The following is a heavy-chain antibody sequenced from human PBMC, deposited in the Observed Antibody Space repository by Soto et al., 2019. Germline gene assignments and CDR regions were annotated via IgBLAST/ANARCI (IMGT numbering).Heavy chain of an antibody. J-gene: IGHJ6*03. D-gene: IGHD2-15*01. CDR3: ARGPTRGYCSGGSCYPGRFYYMDV. V-gene: IGHV4-34*01. CDR1: GGSFSGYY. Sequence: SETLSLTCAVYGGSFSGYYWSRIRQPPGKGLEWIGEINHSGSTNYNPSLKSRVTISVDTSKNQFSLKLSSVTAADTAVYYCARGPTRGYCSGGSCYPGRFYYMDVWGKGTTVTVSS. CDR2: INHSGST.